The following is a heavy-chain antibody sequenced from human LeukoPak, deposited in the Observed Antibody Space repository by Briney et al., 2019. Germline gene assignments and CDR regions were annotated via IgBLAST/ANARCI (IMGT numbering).Heavy chain of an antibody. V-gene: IGHV4-4*02. CDR3: VTTPKPGSGSYYNS. Sequence: PSGTLSLTCAVSGGSISSNKWWTWVRQPPGKGLEWIGEIYHNGNNNYKPSLKSRVTMSVDKSKNQFSLNLKFVTAADTAVYYCVTTPKPGSGSYYNSWGQGTLVIVTS. J-gene: IGHJ4*02. CDR1: GGSISSNKW. D-gene: IGHD3-10*01. CDR2: IYHNGNN.